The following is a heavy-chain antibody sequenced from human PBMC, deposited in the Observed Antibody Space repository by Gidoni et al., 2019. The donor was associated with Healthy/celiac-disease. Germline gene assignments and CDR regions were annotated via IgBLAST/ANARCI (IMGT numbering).Heavy chain of an antibody. J-gene: IGHJ4*02. D-gene: IGHD6-13*01. CDR1: GFTFSSYS. CDR2: ISSSSSYI. Sequence: EVQLVESGGGLVTPGGSLRLACAASGFTFSSYSMNWVRQAPGKGLEWVSSISSSSSYIYYADSVKGRFTISRDNAKNALYLQMNSLRAEDTALYYCARAQEAGDYWGQGTLVTVSS. V-gene: IGHV3-21*01. CDR3: ARAQEAGDY.